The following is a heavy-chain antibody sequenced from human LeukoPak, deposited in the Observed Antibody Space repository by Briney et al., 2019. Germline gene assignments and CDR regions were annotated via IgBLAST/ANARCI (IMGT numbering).Heavy chain of an antibody. CDR3: ARGPYSYDSSGAFDI. J-gene: IGHJ3*02. V-gene: IGHV4-59*08. D-gene: IGHD3-22*01. Sequence: SETLSLTCTVSGVSIISYYWSWIRQPPGKGLEWIAFIHSSGSTGYNPSLKSRVTISVDTSKNQFSLKLSSVTAADTAVYFCARGPYSYDSSGAFDIWGQGTMVTVSS. CDR2: IHSSGST. CDR1: GVSIISYY.